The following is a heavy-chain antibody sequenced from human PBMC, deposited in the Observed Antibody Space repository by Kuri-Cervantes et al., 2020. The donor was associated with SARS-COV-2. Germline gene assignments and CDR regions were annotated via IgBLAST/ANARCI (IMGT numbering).Heavy chain of an antibody. V-gene: IGHV3-23*01. J-gene: IGHJ4*02. CDR2: VSGSGVST. CDR3: AKDLISASCFGSGSPDY. D-gene: IGHD3-10*01. CDR1: GFTFSSYA. Sequence: GGSLRLSCTASGFTFSSYAMSWVRQAPGKGLEWASTVSGSGVSTYYADSVKGRFTISRDNSASTMFLQMNSLRAEDTALYFCAKDLISASCFGSGSPDYWGQGTLVTVS.